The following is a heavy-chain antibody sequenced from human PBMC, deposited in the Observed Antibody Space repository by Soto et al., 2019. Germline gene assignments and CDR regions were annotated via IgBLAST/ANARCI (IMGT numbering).Heavy chain of an antibody. J-gene: IGHJ3*02. CDR2: IYYSGST. D-gene: IGHD3-22*01. Sequence: KTSETLSLTCTVSGGSISSYYWSWIRQPPGKGLEWIGYIYYSGSTNYNPSLKSRVTISVYTSKNQFSLKLSSVTAADTAVYYCARDKFDYYDSSGYYMGAFDIWGQGTMVTVSS. CDR3: ARDKFDYYDSSGYYMGAFDI. V-gene: IGHV4-59*01. CDR1: GGSISSYY.